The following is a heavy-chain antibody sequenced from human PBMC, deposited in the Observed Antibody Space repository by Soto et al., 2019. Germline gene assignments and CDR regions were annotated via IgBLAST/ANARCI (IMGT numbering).Heavy chain of an antibody. CDR2: ISDSGNT. D-gene: IGHD1-26*01. CDR1: GGSISSYY. J-gene: IGHJ6*03. V-gene: IGHV4-59*12. CDR3: ARGGYYFYMDV. Sequence: SETLSLTCTVSGGSISSYYWTWIRQPPGKGLEWLGYISDSGNTNYNPSLKSRVAMSIDTSKNQFSLKMNSVTAADTAVYYCARGGYYFYMDVWGKGTTVTVSS.